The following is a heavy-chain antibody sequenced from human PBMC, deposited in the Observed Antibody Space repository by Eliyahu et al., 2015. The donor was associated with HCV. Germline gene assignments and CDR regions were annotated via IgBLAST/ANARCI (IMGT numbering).Heavy chain of an antibody. Sequence: QLQLQESGPGLVKPSETLSLTCTVSGGSISSSSYYWGWIRQPPGKGLEWIGSIYYSGSTYYNPSLKSRVTISVDTSKNQFSLKLSSVTAADTAVYYCARPHSSSWFYAFDIWGQGTMVTVSS. J-gene: IGHJ3*02. CDR3: ARPHSSSWFYAFDI. CDR1: GGSISSSSYY. V-gene: IGHV4-39*01. CDR2: IYYSGST. D-gene: IGHD6-13*01.